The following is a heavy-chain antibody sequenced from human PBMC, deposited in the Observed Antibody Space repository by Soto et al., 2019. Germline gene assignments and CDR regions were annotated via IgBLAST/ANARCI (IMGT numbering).Heavy chain of an antibody. CDR2: ISTSGGTI. D-gene: IGHD4-17*01. J-gene: IGHJ6*03. V-gene: IGHV3-48*01. CDR1: GLTFSTYS. Sequence: GGSLRLSCAASGLTFSTYSMNWVRQAPGKGLEWVSYISTSGGTIYYTDSVKGRFTISRDNAKNSLYLQMDSLRAEDTAVYYCARSTTVTTSYYYYYYYMDVWGKGTTVTVSS. CDR3: ARSTTVTTSYYYYYYYMDV.